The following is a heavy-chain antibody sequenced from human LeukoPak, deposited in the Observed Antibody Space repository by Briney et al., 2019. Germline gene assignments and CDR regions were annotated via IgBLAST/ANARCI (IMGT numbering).Heavy chain of an antibody. CDR1: GFTFSSYG. CDR3: ARDRIKDTAMVLYYFDY. CDR2: IWYDGSNK. J-gene: IGHJ4*02. Sequence: GGSLRLSCAASGFTFSSYGMHWVRQAPGKGLEWVAVIWYDGSNKYYADSVKGRFTISRDNSKNTLYLQMNSLRAEDTAVYYCARDRIKDTAMVLYYFDYWGQGTLVTVSS. V-gene: IGHV3-33*01. D-gene: IGHD5-18*01.